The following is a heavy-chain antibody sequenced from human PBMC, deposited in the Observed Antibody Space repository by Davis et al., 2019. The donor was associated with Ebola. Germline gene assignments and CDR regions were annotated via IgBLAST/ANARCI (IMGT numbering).Heavy chain of an antibody. CDR2: ISSSSSYT. Sequence: PGGSLRLSCAASGFTFSDYYMSWIRQAPGKGLEWVSYISSSSSYTNYADSVKGRFTISRDNAKNSLYLQMNSLRAEETAVYYCARVNGIVGATGYWGQGTLVTVSS. J-gene: IGHJ4*02. D-gene: IGHD1-26*01. CDR1: GFTFSDYY. CDR3: ARVNGIVGATGY. V-gene: IGHV3-11*06.